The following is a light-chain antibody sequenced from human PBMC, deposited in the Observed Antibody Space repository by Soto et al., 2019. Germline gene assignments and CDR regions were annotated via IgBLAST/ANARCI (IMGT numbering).Light chain of an antibody. J-gene: IGKJ1*01. V-gene: IGKV1-12*01. Sequence: DIQMTQSPSSVSASVGDEVIITCRASRHISTWLAWYQQKPGKAPTRLIDTGYNLQTGVPSRFSGRLCGTHFSLTINILQPEDFATYYCQQASDYPLTFGLWTKFEMK. CDR1: RHISTW. CDR2: TGY. CDR3: QQASDYPLT.